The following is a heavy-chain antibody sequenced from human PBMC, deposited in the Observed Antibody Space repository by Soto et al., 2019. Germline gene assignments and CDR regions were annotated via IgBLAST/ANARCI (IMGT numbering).Heavy chain of an antibody. J-gene: IGHJ6*02. CDR2: IIPVLGTP. D-gene: IGHD6-13*01. V-gene: IGHV1-69*01. CDR3: ASSAGLDHLLNYYGLNV. CDR1: GGTFTSTA. Sequence: QVLLVQSSAEVKKPGSSVKVSCKASGGTFTSTAFSWVRQAPGQGLEWMGGIIPVLGTPNYAQKFQARLTVTADASTTTVHRELSSLRSDDTAVYYCASSAGLDHLLNYYGLNVWGQGTTFTVSS.